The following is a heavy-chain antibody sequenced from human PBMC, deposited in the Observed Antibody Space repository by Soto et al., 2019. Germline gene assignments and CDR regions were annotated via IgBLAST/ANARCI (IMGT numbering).Heavy chain of an antibody. Sequence: QVQLVQSGAEVKKPGASVKVSCKASGYTFTSYAMHWVRQAPGQRLEWMGWINAGNGNTKYSQKFQGRVTITRDTSASTAYMELSSLRSEDTAVYYCARDRGITMVRGVIWYFGYWGQGTLVTVSS. V-gene: IGHV1-3*01. CDR3: ARDRGITMVRGVIWYFGY. D-gene: IGHD3-10*01. J-gene: IGHJ4*02. CDR2: INAGNGNT. CDR1: GYTFTSYA.